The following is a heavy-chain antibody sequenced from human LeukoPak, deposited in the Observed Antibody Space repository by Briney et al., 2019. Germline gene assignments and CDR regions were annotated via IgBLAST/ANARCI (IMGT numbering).Heavy chain of an antibody. J-gene: IGHJ3*02. V-gene: IGHV3-23*01. CDR1: GFSFSNYA. CDR3: ARGGSYLSAFDI. D-gene: IGHD1-26*01. Sequence: GGSLRLSCAASGFSFSNYAMSWVRQAPGEGLEWVSGILGSGGGTFYADSVKGRFTISRDNSKNTLYLQMNSLRAEDTAVYYCARGGSYLSAFDIWGQGTMVTVSS. CDR2: ILGSGGGT.